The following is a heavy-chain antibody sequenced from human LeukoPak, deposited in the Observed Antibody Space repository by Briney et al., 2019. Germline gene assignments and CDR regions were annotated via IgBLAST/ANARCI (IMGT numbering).Heavy chain of an antibody. CDR3: ASGSRGSGPLDI. CDR2: IYHSGST. V-gene: IGHV4-4*02. D-gene: IGHD3-10*01. Sequence: SETLSLTCAVSGGSISSSNWWSWVRQPPGKGLEWIGEIYHSGSTYYNPSLKSRVTISVDKSKNQFSLKLSSVTAADTAVYYCASGSRGSGPLDIWGQGTMVTVSS. J-gene: IGHJ3*02. CDR1: GGSISSSNW.